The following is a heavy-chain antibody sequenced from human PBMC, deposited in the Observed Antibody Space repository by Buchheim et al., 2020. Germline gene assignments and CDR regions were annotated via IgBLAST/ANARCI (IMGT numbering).Heavy chain of an antibody. CDR3: IRNRLAGTGEDS. D-gene: IGHD1-1*01. V-gene: IGHV3-15*01. CDR1: GFTFSNAW. CDR2: IKSQSNGGTT. Sequence: EVQLEESGGDLVKPGGSLRLSCAASGFTFSNAWMTWVRQAPGKGLEWVGRIKSQSNGGTTDYAAPVKGRFNIPRDDSKDTLYLKMNSLNTEDTAIYYCIRNRLAGTGEDSWGQGTL. J-gene: IGHJ4*02.